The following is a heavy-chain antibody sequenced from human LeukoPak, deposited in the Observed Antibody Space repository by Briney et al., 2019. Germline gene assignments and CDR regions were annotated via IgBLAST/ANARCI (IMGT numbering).Heavy chain of an antibody. J-gene: IGHJ4*02. CDR2: IIPIFATP. CDR3: ARHHALTTPYYFDS. CDR1: GGTFSSYG. D-gene: IGHD4/OR15-4a*01. Sequence: ASAKVSCKASGGTFSSYGISWVRQAPGQGLEWMGGIIPIFATPNYAQKFQGRVTITTDESTSTAYMELSSLRSEDTAVYYCARHHALTTPYYFDSWGQGTLVTVSS. V-gene: IGHV1-69*05.